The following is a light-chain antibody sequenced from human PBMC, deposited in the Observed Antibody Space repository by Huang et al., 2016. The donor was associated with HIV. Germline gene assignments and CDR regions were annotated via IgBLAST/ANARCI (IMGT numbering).Light chain of an antibody. CDR2: DVF. V-gene: IGKV1-33*01. Sequence: DIQMTQSPSSLSASVGDRVTITCRTSQDISNYLNWYQQKPGKAPRLLIYDVFNLETGVPSRFSGSGSGTDFTLTISSLQPEDIATYYWQRYGNLPPLAFGGGTKVEI. CDR1: QDISNY. J-gene: IGKJ4*01. CDR3: QRYGNLPPLA.